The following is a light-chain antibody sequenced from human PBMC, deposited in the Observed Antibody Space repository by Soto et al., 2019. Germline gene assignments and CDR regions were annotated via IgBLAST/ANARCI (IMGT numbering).Light chain of an antibody. J-gene: IGLJ1*01. CDR2: DVS. CDR3: KSFTTSSTYV. V-gene: IGLV2-14*01. Sequence: QSVLTQPASVSGSPGQSIAISCIGTSSDIGSYNYVSWYQQHPGKASKLMIYDVSNRPSGVSDRFSGSKSGNTASLTISGLQAEDEADYYCKSFTTSSTYVFGTGTKVTVL. CDR1: SSDIGSYNY.